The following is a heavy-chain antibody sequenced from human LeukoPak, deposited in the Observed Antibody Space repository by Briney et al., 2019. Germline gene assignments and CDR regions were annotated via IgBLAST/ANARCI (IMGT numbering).Heavy chain of an antibody. CDR2: IYTSGST. J-gene: IGHJ5*02. V-gene: IGHV4-61*02. CDR1: GGSIGSGSYY. D-gene: IGHD3-22*01. Sequence: SQTLSLTCTVSGGSIGSGSYYWSWIRRPAGKGLEWIGRIYTSGSTNYNPSLKSRVTISVDTSKNQFSLKLSSVTAADMAVYYCARAVITMIVPSGDWFDPWGQGTLVTVSS. CDR3: ARAVITMIVPSGDWFDP.